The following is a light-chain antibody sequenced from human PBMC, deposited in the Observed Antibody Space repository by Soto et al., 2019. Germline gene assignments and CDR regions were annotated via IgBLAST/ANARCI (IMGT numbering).Light chain of an antibody. CDR3: CSYAGSSTLL. CDR1: SSDVGGYNL. V-gene: IGLV2-23*01. Sequence: QSALTQPASVSGSPGQSITISCTGTSSDVGGYNLVSWYQQHPGKTPKLMIYEGSKRPSGVSNRFSGSKSGNTASLTISGLQAEVEADYYCCSYAGSSTLLFGGGTKLTVL. J-gene: IGLJ2*01. CDR2: EGS.